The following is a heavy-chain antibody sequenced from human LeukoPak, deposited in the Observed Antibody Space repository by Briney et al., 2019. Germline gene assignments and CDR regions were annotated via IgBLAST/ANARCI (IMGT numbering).Heavy chain of an antibody. CDR1: GFTVSNNY. CDR2: IYSGDNT. CDR3: AGRRVLDASFDY. D-gene: IGHD3-16*01. V-gene: IGHV3-66*02. Sequence: GGSLRLSCAASGFTVSNNYMSWVRQAPGKGLEWVSVIYSGDNTYYVESVKGRFTISRDNSKNTLFLQMNSLRAEDTAVYYCAGRRVLDASFDYGGQDTLVTVSS. J-gene: IGHJ4*02.